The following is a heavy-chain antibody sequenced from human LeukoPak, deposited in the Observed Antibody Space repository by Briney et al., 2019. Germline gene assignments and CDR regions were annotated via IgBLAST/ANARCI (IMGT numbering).Heavy chain of an antibody. CDR1: GGSISSSNW. CDR3: ARVYCSSTSCPHDAFDI. CDR2: IYHSGST. Sequence: PSETLSLTCAVSGGSISSSNWWSWVRQPPGKGLEWIGEIYHSGSTNYNPSLKSRVTISVDKSKNQFSLKLSSVTAADTAVYYCARVYCSSTSCPHDAFDIWGQGTMVTVSS. V-gene: IGHV4-4*02. D-gene: IGHD2-2*01. J-gene: IGHJ3*02.